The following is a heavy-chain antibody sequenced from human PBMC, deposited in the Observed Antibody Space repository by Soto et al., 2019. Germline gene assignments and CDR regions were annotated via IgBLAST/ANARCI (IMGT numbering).Heavy chain of an antibody. Sequence: SETLSLTCTVSGGSISSGGYYWSWIRQHPGKGLEWIGYIYYSGSTYYNPSLKSRVTISVDTSKNQFSLKLSSVTAADTAVYYCARETEYSSSSSRYYYYGMDVWGQGTTVTVSS. CDR1: GGSISSGGYY. CDR2: IYYSGST. D-gene: IGHD6-6*01. V-gene: IGHV4-31*03. J-gene: IGHJ6*02. CDR3: ARETEYSSSSSRYYYYGMDV.